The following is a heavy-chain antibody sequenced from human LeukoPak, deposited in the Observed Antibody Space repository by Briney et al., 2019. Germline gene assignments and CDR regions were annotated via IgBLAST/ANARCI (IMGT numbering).Heavy chain of an antibody. CDR1: GFTFISNY. CDR2: IFSGGNT. Sequence: GGSLRLSCAASGFTFISNYMTWARQAPGKGLEWVSVIFSGGNTDYGDSVKGRITVSRDNSTNTLYLHMNSLRAGDPAVYYCSRGGRSSSSSGTAYSHDGLDVWGQGTTVSVSS. CDR3: SRGGRSSSSSGTAYSHDGLDV. J-gene: IGHJ6*02. D-gene: IGHD6-6*01. V-gene: IGHV3-66*01.